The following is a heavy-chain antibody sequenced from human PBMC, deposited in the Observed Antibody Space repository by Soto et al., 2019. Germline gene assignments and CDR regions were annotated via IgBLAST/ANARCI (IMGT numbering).Heavy chain of an antibody. D-gene: IGHD6-13*01. V-gene: IGHV1-18*01. CDR1: GYTFTSYG. Sequence: ASMKVSCKASGYTFTSYGISWVRQAPGQGLEWMGWISAYNGNTNYAQKLQGRVTMTTDTSTSTAYMELRSLRSDDTAVYYFARVPGIAAAADAFDIWGQGTMVTGSS. CDR3: ARVPGIAAAADAFDI. J-gene: IGHJ3*02. CDR2: ISAYNGNT.